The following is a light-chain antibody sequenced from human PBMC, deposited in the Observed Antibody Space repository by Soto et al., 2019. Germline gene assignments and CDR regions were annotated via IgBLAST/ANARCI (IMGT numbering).Light chain of an antibody. J-gene: IGKJ1*01. CDR2: GAS. Sequence: EIVLTQSPGTLYLSPGERATLSCRASQSVSSSYLAWYQQKPGQAPSLLIYGASSRATGIPDRFSGSGSGTDFTLTISRLEPEDFAVYYCEQYGSSPTWTFGQGTKVEIK. CDR3: EQYGSSPTWT. V-gene: IGKV3-20*01. CDR1: QSVSSSY.